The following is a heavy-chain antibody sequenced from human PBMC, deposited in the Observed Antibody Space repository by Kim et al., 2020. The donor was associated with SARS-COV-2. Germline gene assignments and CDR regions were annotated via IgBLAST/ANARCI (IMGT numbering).Heavy chain of an antibody. D-gene: IGHD3-10*01. V-gene: IGHV1-58*01. CDR2: T. Sequence: TNYAQKFQERVTITRDMSTSTAYMELSSLRSEDTAVYYCAADGRDGSGDNWGQGTLVTVSS. J-gene: IGHJ4*02. CDR3: AADGRDGSGDN.